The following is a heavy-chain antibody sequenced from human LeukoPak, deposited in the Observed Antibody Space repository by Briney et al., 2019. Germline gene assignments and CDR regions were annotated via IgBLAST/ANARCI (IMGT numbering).Heavy chain of an antibody. CDR1: GYSFTSYW. J-gene: IGHJ4*02. Sequence: GESLKISCKGSGYSFTSYWIGWVCQMPGKGLEWMGIIYPGDSDTRYSPSFQGQVTISADKSISTAYLQWSSLKASDTAMYYCARLQLTEYSSSSDFDYWGQETLVTVP. D-gene: IGHD6-6*01. CDR3: ARLQLTEYSSSSDFDY. CDR2: IYPGDSDT. V-gene: IGHV5-51*01.